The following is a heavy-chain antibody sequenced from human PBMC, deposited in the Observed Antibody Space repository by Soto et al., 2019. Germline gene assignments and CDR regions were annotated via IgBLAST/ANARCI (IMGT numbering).Heavy chain of an antibody. J-gene: IGHJ4*02. CDR3: TRLIYDSRLNYFYFDL. Sequence: SETLSLTCTISGGSISGRNWWSWVRQAPGKGLEWIGEVFHSGDTTYSPSLRSRVTISVDKSKNQSSLHLNSVTAADTAVYYCTRLIYDSRLNYFYFDLWGQGALVTVSS. D-gene: IGHD3-22*01. CDR1: GGSISGRNW. V-gene: IGHV4-4*02. CDR2: VFHSGDT.